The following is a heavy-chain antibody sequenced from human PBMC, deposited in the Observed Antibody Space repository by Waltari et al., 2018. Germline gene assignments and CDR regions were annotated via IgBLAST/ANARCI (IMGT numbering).Heavy chain of an antibody. CDR3: VRGGRLATAAPDY. D-gene: IGHD6-13*01. Sequence: QVQLVESGGGVVQSGRSLRLSCAASGFTFTYKSMHWVRQAPGKGLEWVALISYDGNNKYYADSMTGRFTISRDNSKNTLCLQMDNLTPEDTGVYFCVRGGRLATAAPDYWGQGTLVTVSS. CDR1: GFTFTYKS. CDR2: ISYDGNNK. J-gene: IGHJ4*02. V-gene: IGHV3-30-3*01.